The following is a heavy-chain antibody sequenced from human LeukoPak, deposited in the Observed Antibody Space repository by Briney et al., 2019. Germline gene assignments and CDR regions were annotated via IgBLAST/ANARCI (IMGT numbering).Heavy chain of an antibody. CDR1: GFTFSSYA. CDR3: AKDVRWFAGEKSLDY. Sequence: GGSLRLSCAASGFTFSSYAMSRVRQAPGKGLEWVSAISGSGGSTYYADSVKGRFTISRDNSKNTLYLQMNSLRAEDTAVYYCAKDVRWFAGEKSLDYWGQGTLVTVSS. V-gene: IGHV3-23*01. J-gene: IGHJ4*02. D-gene: IGHD3-10*01. CDR2: ISGSGGST.